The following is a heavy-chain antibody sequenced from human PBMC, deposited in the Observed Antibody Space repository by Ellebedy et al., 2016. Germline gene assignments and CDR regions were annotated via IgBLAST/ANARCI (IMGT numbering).Heavy chain of an antibody. CDR2: ITSSSYI. D-gene: IGHD2-8*01. CDR3: AKCPGLCLLSALDI. CDR1: GLTFSSYT. J-gene: IGHJ3*02. Sequence: GESLKISCAASGLTFSSYTMNWVRQAPGKGLEWVSSITSSSYIYYADSVKGRFTISRDNAKNSLYLQMTSLRDEDTAVYYCAKCPGLCLLSALDIWGQGTLVTVSS. V-gene: IGHV3-21*01.